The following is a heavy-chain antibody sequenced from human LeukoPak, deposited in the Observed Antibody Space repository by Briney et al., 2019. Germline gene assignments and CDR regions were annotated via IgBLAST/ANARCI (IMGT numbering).Heavy chain of an antibody. CDR3: ARGGRYDFWSGYYMVWFDP. Sequence: SETLSLTCTVSGGSISSYYWSWIRQPPGKGLEWIGYIYYSGSTNYNPSLKSRVTISVDTSKNQFSLKLSSVTAADTAVYYCARGGRYDFWSGYYMVWFDPWGQGTLVTVSS. J-gene: IGHJ5*02. CDR2: IYYSGST. CDR1: GGSISSYY. V-gene: IGHV4-59*12. D-gene: IGHD3-3*01.